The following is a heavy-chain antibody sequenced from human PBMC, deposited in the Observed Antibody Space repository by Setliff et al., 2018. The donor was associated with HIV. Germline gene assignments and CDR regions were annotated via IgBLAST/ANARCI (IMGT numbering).Heavy chain of an antibody. Sequence: ASVKVSCKAPGYNFTNYGIGWVRQAPGQGLEYLGWIGTYSGNTDYAQSVQGRVTMTRDTSTGTVYMDLRSLRSDDTAMYYCAREKYGDKFDYWGQGTRVTVSS. CDR2: IGTYSGNT. J-gene: IGHJ4*02. V-gene: IGHV1-18*01. D-gene: IGHD2-8*01. CDR3: AREKYGDKFDY. CDR1: GYNFTNYG.